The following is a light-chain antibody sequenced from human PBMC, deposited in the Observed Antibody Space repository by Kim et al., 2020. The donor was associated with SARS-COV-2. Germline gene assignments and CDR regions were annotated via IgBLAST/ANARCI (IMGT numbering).Light chain of an antibody. CDR2: STS. CDR3: LLYYGDGQLL. J-gene: IGLJ2*01. Sequence: QAVVTQEPSLTVSPGGTVTLTCVSSTGTVTSGYFPSWFQQKPGQTPRALIYSTSNNHSWTPARFSGSLLGGKAALTLSSVQPEDEAEYYCLLYYGDGQLLFGGGTQLTVL. V-gene: IGLV7-43*01. CDR1: TGTVTSGYF.